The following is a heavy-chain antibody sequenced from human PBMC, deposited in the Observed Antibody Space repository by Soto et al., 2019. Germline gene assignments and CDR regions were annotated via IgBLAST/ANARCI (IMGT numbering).Heavy chain of an antibody. D-gene: IGHD6-19*01. CDR2: ISSSSSTI. Sequence: PVGSLRLSGAASGFTFSRYSMNWVRQAPGKGLEWVSYISSSSSTIYYADSVKGRFTISRDNAKNSLYLQMNSLRDEDTAVYYCARDGHSSGWYRNWFDPWGQGTLVTVSS. CDR3: ARDGHSSGWYRNWFDP. CDR1: GFTFSRYS. V-gene: IGHV3-48*02. J-gene: IGHJ5*02.